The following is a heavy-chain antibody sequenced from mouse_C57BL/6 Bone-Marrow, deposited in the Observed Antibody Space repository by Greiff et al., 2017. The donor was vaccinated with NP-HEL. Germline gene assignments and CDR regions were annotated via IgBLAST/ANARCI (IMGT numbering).Heavy chain of an antibody. CDR3: ARAAHYYGSSYYAMDY. D-gene: IGHD1-1*01. Sequence: VQLQQSGAELMKPGASVKLSCKATGYTFTGYWIEWVKQRPGHGLEWIGEILPGSGSTNYNEKFKGKATFTADTSSNTAYMQLSSLTTEDSAIYYCARAAHYYGSSYYAMDYWGQGTSVTVSS. CDR2: ILPGSGST. J-gene: IGHJ4*01. CDR1: GYTFTGYW. V-gene: IGHV1-9*01.